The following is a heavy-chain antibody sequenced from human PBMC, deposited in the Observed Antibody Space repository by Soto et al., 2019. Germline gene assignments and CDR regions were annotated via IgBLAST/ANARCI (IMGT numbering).Heavy chain of an antibody. CDR3: ARDYYGSGSYYNADNYYYYGMDV. CDR1: GFTFSSYA. J-gene: IGHJ6*02. Sequence: RGSLRLSCAASGFTFSSYAMHWVRQAPGKGLEWVAVISYDGSNKYYADSVKGRFTISRDNSKNTLYLQMNSLRAEDTAVYYCARDYYGSGSYYNADNYYYYGMDVWGQGTTVTVSS. D-gene: IGHD3-10*01. CDR2: ISYDGSNK. V-gene: IGHV3-30-3*01.